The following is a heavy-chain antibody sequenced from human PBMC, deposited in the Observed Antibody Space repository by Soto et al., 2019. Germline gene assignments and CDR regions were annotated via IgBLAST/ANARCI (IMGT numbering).Heavy chain of an antibody. CDR3: ASAYYDSSGYYGYDAFDI. CDR1: GGSISSYY. V-gene: IGHV4-59*01. D-gene: IGHD3-22*01. Sequence: KASETLSLTCTVSGGSISSYYWSWIRQPPGKGLEWIGYIYYSGSTNYNPSLKSRVTISVDTSKNQFSLKLSSVTAADTAVYYCASAYYDSSGYYGYDAFDIWGQGTMVTVSS. CDR2: IYYSGST. J-gene: IGHJ3*02.